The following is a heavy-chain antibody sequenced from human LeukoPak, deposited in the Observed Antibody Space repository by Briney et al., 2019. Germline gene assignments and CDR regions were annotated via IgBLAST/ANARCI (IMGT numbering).Heavy chain of an antibody. CDR2: ISSSSSYI. J-gene: IGHJ6*03. CDR1: VFTFSSYS. Sequence: GGSLRLSCAASVFTFSSYSMNWVRQAPGKGLEWVSSISSSSSYIYYADSVKGRFTISRDNAKNSLYLQMNSLRAEDTAVYYCARMGCSGGSCYSGYYYYYMDVWGKGTTVTVSS. CDR3: ARMGCSGGSCYSGYYYYYMDV. V-gene: IGHV3-21*01. D-gene: IGHD2-15*01.